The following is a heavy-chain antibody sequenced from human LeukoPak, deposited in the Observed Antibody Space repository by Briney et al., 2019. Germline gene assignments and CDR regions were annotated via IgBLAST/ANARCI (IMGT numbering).Heavy chain of an antibody. Sequence: PSETLSLTCTVSGGSISSYYWSWIRQPPGKGLEWIGYIYYSGSTNYNPSLKSRVTISVDTSKNQFSLKLSSVTAADTAVYYCARGIRGSYYGYYFDYWGQGTLVTVSS. J-gene: IGHJ4*02. CDR2: IYYSGST. CDR1: GGSISSYY. V-gene: IGHV4-59*01. CDR3: ARGIRGSYYGYYFDY. D-gene: IGHD1-26*01.